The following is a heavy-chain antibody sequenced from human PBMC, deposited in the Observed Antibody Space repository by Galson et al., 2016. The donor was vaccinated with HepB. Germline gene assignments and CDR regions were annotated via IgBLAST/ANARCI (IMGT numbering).Heavy chain of an antibody. CDR3: AKVPYYNYWYFGL. J-gene: IGHJ2*01. CDR2: ISGSGGST. D-gene: IGHD3-22*01. Sequence: SLRLSCAASGFTFSSYAMTWVRQAPGKGLEWVSAISGSGGSTYYADSVKGRFTISRDNSKNTLSLQMNSLRAEDTAVNYCAKVPYYNYWYFGLWGRGTLVTVSS. V-gene: IGHV3-23*01. CDR1: GFTFSSYA.